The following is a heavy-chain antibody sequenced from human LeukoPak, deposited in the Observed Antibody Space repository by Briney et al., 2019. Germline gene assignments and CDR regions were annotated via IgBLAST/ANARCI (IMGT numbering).Heavy chain of an antibody. CDR1: GYTFTGYY. Sequence: ASVKVSRKPSGYTFTGYYLHWVRQAPGQALEWMGWMNLNTGATAYSHNFQGRVAMSRDTSIGTAYMDLSSLTSDDTAVYYCARDRVGSGWPRPWYFEFWGQAPWSPSPQ. J-gene: IGHJ4*01. CDR3: ARDRVGSGWPRPWYFEF. CDR2: MNLNTGAT. V-gene: IGHV1-2*07. D-gene: IGHD6-19*01.